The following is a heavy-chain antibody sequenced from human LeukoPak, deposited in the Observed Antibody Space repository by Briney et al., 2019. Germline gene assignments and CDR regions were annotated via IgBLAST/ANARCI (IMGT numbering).Heavy chain of an antibody. CDR1: GYTFTGYY. J-gene: IGHJ4*02. CDR3: ARVAGYYDFWSGYPTHDY. V-gene: IGHV1-2*02. D-gene: IGHD3-3*01. Sequence: GASLKVSCKASGYTFTGYYMHWVRQAPGQGLEWMGWINPNSGGTNYAQKFQGRVTMTRDTSISTAYMELSRLRSDDTAVYYCARVAGYYDFWSGYPTHDYWGQGTLVTVSS. CDR2: INPNSGGT.